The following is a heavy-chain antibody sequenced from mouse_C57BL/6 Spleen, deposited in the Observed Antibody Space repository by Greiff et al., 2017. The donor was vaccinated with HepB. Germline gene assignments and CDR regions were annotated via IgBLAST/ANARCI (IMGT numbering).Heavy chain of an antibody. Sequence: VQRVESGPELVKPGASVKISCKASGYAFSSSWMNWVKQRPGKGLEWIGRIYPGDGDTNYNGKFKGKATLTADKSSSTAYMQLSSLTSEDSAVYFCARGTVVPRCFDVWGTGTTVTVSS. CDR1: GYAFSSSW. CDR3: ARGTVVPRCFDV. J-gene: IGHJ1*03. CDR2: IYPGDGDT. V-gene: IGHV1-82*01. D-gene: IGHD1-1*01.